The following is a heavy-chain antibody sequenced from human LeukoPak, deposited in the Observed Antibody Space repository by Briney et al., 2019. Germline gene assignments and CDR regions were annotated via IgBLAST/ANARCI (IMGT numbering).Heavy chain of an antibody. D-gene: IGHD5-24*01. CDR3: TRVGYIDEGIDY. J-gene: IGHJ4*02. CDR1: GFPFSSYW. V-gene: IGHV3-7*04. CDR2: IKQDGSKK. Sequence: GKSLRHSCVASGFPFSSYWMTWVRQAPGKGLEWVANIKQDGSKKSYVDSVKGRFTISRDNAKNSLYLQMNSLRAEDTAIYYCTRVGYIDEGIDYWGQGTLVTVSS.